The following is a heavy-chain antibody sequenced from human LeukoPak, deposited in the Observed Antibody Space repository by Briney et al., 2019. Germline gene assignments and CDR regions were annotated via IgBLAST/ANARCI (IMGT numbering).Heavy chain of an antibody. CDR3: ARDRSRRSLFDY. CDR1: GFTFSSYE. CDR2: ISSSGSTI. J-gene: IGHJ4*02. Sequence: PGGSLRLSCAASGFTFSSYEMNWVRQAPGKGLEWVSYISSSGSTIYYADSVKGRFTISRDNAKNSLYLQINSLRAEDTAVYYCARDRSRRSLFDYWGQGTLVTVSS. D-gene: IGHD1-14*01. V-gene: IGHV3-48*03.